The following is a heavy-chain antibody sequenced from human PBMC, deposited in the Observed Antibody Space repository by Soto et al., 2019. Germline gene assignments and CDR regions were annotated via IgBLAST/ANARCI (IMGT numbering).Heavy chain of an antibody. D-gene: IGHD3-3*01. CDR3: ARGVYYDFWSGYYEPPYYFDY. CDR2: IYYSGST. J-gene: IGHJ4*02. CDR1: GGSISSYY. Sequence: PSETLSLTCTVSGGSISSYYWSWIRQPPGKGLEWIGYIYYSGSTNYNPSLKSRVTISVDTSKNQFSLKLSSVTAADTAVYYCARGVYYDFWSGYYEPPYYFDYWGQGTLVTVSS. V-gene: IGHV4-59*01.